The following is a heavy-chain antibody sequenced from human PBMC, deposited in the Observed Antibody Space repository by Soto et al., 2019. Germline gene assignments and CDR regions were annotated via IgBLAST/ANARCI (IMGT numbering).Heavy chain of an antibody. CDR2: IDPSDSYT. Sequence: GESLKISCQGSGYIFTSYWINWVLQMPGKGLEWMGRIDPSDSYTNYSPPFQGHVTISADKSISTACLQWSSLKASDTAMYYCARRHSSSSEFDPWGQGTLVTSPQ. CDR3: ARRHSSSSEFDP. CDR1: GYIFTSYW. D-gene: IGHD6-13*01. J-gene: IGHJ5*02. V-gene: IGHV5-10-1*01.